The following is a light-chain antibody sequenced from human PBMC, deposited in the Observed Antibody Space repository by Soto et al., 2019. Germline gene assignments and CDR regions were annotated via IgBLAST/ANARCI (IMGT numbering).Light chain of an antibody. V-gene: IGKV3-20*01. J-gene: IGKJ4*01. Sequence: EIVLTQSPGTLSLSPGERATLSCRASQSVSASYLAWYQQKPGQAPRLLIFRASSMATGIPDRFSGSGSGTDFTLTISRLEPEDFAVYYCQQYGISPALTFGGGTKVEIK. CDR3: QQYGISPALT. CDR2: RAS. CDR1: QSVSASY.